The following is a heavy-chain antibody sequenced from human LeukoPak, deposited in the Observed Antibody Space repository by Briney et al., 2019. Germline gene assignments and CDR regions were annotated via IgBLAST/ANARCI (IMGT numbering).Heavy chain of an antibody. D-gene: IGHD1-26*01. CDR2: ISYDGSNK. CDR1: GFTFSTYA. CDR3: AKGGPTGSNYFDF. J-gene: IGHJ4*02. Sequence: GGSLRLSCAASGFTFSTYAIHWVRQAPGKGLEWVAVISYDGSNKYYADSVKGRFTVSRDNSKTTLYLQMNSLRADDTAVYYCAKGGPTGSNYFDFWGQGTLVTVSS. V-gene: IGHV3-30-3*01.